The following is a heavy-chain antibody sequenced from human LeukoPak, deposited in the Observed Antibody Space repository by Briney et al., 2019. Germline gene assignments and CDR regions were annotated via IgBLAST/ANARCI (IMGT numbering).Heavy chain of an antibody. D-gene: IGHD2-21*01. V-gene: IGHV4-4*07. J-gene: IGHJ4*02. CDR3: ARGEHTFDY. CDR2: VYSSGYT. Sequence: SETLSLTCSVSGGSISGYYWNWIGHPAGKGLEWIGRVYSSGYTNYNPSLNSRITMSVDTSKNQFSLKLNSVTAADTAVYYCARGEHTFDYWGQGTLVTVSS. CDR1: GGSISGYY.